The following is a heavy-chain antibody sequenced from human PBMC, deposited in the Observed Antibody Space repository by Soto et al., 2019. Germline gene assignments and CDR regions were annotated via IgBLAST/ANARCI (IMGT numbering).Heavy chain of an antibody. J-gene: IGHJ4*02. D-gene: IGHD1-26*01. CDR3: SSDTPEEPGKDY. CDR1: GFTFSSYW. V-gene: IGHV3-74*01. CDR2: INSDGSST. Sequence: EVQLVESGGGLVQPGGSLRLSCAASGFTFSSYWMHWVRQAPGKGLVWVSRINSDGSSTSYADSVKGRFTISRDNAKNTGYMQMNSLRPDDTAVYYCSSDTPEEPGKDYWGQGTLVTVSS.